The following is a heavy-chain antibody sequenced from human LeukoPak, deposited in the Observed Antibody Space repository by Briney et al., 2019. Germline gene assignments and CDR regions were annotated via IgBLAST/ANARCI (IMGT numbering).Heavy chain of an antibody. D-gene: IGHD3-10*01. CDR3: ARVPRWGYYGSGSHIGDI. CDR2: IYHSGST. J-gene: IGHJ3*02. Sequence: SETLSLTCTVSGYSISSGYYWGWIRQPPGKGLEWIGSIYHSGSTYYNPSLKSRVTISVDTSKNQFSLKLSSVTAADTAVYYCARVPRWGYYGSGSHIGDIWGQGTMVTVSS. CDR1: GYSISSGYY. V-gene: IGHV4-38-2*02.